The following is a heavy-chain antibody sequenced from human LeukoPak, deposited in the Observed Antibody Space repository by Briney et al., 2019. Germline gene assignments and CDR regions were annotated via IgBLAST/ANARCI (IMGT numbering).Heavy chain of an antibody. Sequence: ASVKVSCKASGYTFTSYGISWVRQAPGQGLEWMGIINPSGGSTSYAQKFQGRVTMTRDTSTSTVYMELSSLRSEDTAVYYCARDVVAADQVWFDPWGQGTLVTVSS. CDR2: INPSGGST. V-gene: IGHV1-46*01. CDR3: ARDVVAADQVWFDP. J-gene: IGHJ5*02. D-gene: IGHD6-25*01. CDR1: GYTFTSYG.